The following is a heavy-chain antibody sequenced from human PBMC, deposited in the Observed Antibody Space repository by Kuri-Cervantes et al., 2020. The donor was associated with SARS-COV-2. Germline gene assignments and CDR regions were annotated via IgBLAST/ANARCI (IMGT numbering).Heavy chain of an antibody. D-gene: IGHD6-6*01. CDR1: GYTFTSYD. Sequence: ASVKVSCKASGYTFTSYDINWVRQAPGQGLEWMGWISPNSGGTNYAQKFQGRVTMTRDTSISTAYMELSRLRSDDTAVYYCAVEYSSSSGHQGDDYWGQGTLVTVSS. J-gene: IGHJ4*02. V-gene: IGHV1-2*02. CDR3: AVEYSSSSGHQGDDY. CDR2: ISPNSGGT.